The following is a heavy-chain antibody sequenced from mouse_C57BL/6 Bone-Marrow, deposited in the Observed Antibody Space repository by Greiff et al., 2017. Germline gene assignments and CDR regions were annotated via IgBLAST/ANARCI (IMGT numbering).Heavy chain of an antibody. Sequence: VQLQQPGAELVRPGSSVKLSCKASGYTFTSYLMHWVKQRPIQGLEWIGNIDPSDSETNYNHKFKDKATLTVDKSSSTAYMQRSSLTSEDSAVYYCARASITTDWYFDGWGTGTTVTVSS. V-gene: IGHV1-52*01. CDR2: IDPSDSET. D-gene: IGHD1-2*01. J-gene: IGHJ1*03. CDR1: GYTFTSYL. CDR3: ARASITTDWYFDG.